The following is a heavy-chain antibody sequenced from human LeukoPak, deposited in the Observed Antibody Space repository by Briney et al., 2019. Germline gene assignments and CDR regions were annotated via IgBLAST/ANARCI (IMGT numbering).Heavy chain of an antibody. V-gene: IGHV3-7*05. Sequence: PGGSLRLSCAASGFTFSSYWMGWVRQDPGERLEWVANIKQDGSEIYFVDSVKGPFPISRDKVKNSLYPPMNTPRAAGPPQFYLSKGTRLDFDYCGQGTLVTVSS. D-gene: IGHD1-7*01. CDR3: SKGTRLDFDY. CDR2: IKQDGSEI. J-gene: IGHJ4*02. CDR1: GFTFSSYW.